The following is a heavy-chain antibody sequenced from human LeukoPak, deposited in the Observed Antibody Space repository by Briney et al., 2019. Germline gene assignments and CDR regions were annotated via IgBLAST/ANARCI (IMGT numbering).Heavy chain of an antibody. V-gene: IGHV3-33*01. CDR3: ARDPLDTYYYDSSGPQEKYFDY. J-gene: IGHJ4*02. CDR2: IWYDGSNK. Sequence: GGSLRLSCAASGFTFSSYGMHWVRQAPGKGLEWVAVIWYDGSNKYYADSVKGRFTISRDNSKNTLYLQMNSLRAEDTAVYYCARDPLDTYYYDSSGPQEKYFDYWGQGTLVTVSS. CDR1: GFTFSSYG. D-gene: IGHD3-22*01.